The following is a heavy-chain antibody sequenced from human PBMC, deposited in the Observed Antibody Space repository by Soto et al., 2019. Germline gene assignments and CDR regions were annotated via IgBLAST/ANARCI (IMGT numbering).Heavy chain of an antibody. J-gene: IGHJ6*02. CDR1: GFTFTSSA. CDR2: IVVGSGNT. V-gene: IGHV1-58*02. D-gene: IGHD6-13*01. Sequence: QMQLVQSGPEVKKPGTSVKVSCKASGFTFTSSAMQWVRQARGQRLEWIGWIVVGSGNTNYAQKFQERVTITRDMSTSTAYMELSSLRSEDTAVYYCAAEAYSSSWPNYYYGMDVWGQGTTVTVSS. CDR3: AAEAYSSSWPNYYYGMDV.